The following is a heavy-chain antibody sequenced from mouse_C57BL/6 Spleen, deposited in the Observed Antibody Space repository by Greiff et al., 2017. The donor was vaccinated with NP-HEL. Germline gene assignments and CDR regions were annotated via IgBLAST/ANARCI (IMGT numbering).Heavy chain of an antibody. J-gene: IGHJ1*03. CDR2: ISDGGSYT. V-gene: IGHV5-4*03. CDR3: ARGGMVTTRDWCFDV. Sequence: DVKLEESGGGLVKPGGSLKLSCAASGFTFSSYAMSWVRQTPEKRLEWVATISDGGSYTYYPDNVKGRFTISRDNAKNNLYLQMSHLKSEDTAMYYCARGGMVTTRDWCFDVWGTGTTVTVSS. CDR1: GFTFSSYA. D-gene: IGHD2-2*01.